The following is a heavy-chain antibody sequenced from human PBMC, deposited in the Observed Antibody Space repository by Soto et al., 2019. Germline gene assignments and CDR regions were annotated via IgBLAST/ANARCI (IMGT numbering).Heavy chain of an antibody. V-gene: IGHV3-23*01. Sequence: EVQLLESGGGLVQPGGSLRVSCAASGFTFSTYAMNWFRQAPGKGLEWVSAISGSGGSTYYADSVKGRFTISRDNSKNTLYLQMNSLRAEDTAVYYCAKGATSSWYGGHFDCWGQGTLVTVSS. CDR1: GFTFSTYA. J-gene: IGHJ4*02. CDR2: ISGSGGST. D-gene: IGHD6-13*01. CDR3: AKGATSSWYGGHFDC.